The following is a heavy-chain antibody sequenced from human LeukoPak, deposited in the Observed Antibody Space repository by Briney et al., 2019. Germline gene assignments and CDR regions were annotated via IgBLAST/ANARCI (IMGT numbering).Heavy chain of an antibody. V-gene: IGHV4-61*01. D-gene: IGHD5-24*01. J-gene: IGHJ4*02. CDR3: ARGPMATTEFDY. Sequence: SETLSLTCTVSGGSISSGSYYWSWIRQPPGKGLEWIGYIYYSGSTNYNPSLKSRVTISVDTSKNQFSLKLSSVTAADTAVYYCARGPMATTEFDYWGQGTLVTVSS. CDR1: GGSISSGSYY. CDR2: IYYSGST.